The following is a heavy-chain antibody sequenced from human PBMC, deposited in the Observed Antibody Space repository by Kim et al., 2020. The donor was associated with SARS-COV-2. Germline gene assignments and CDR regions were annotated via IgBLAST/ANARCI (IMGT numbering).Heavy chain of an antibody. J-gene: IGHJ3*02. V-gene: IGHV3-48*01. D-gene: IGHD7-27*01. Sequence: GGSLRLSCAASEFTFSSHNMNWLRQAPGKGLEWVSYISYDCKKIWYAESVKGRFTISRDNGKHSLYLQMNSLTAEDTAVYYCAGDRAWAFDIWGQGTMVTVFS. CDR3: AGDRAWAFDI. CDR1: EFTFSSHN. CDR2: ISYDCKKI.